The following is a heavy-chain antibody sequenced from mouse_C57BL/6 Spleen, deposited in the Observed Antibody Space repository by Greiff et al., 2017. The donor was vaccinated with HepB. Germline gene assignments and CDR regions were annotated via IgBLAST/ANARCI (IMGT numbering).Heavy chain of an antibody. CDR1: GYTFTSYD. D-gene: IGHD1-1*01. V-gene: IGHV1-85*01. J-gene: IGHJ1*03. CDR2: IYPRDGST. CDR3: APRFITTVVAHWYFDV. Sequence: VQLVESGPELVKPGASVKLSCKASGYTFTSYDINWVKQRPGQGLEWIGWIYPRDGSTKYNEKFKGKATLTVDTSSSTAYMELHSLTSEDSAVYFCAPRFITTVVAHWYFDVWGTGTTVTVSS.